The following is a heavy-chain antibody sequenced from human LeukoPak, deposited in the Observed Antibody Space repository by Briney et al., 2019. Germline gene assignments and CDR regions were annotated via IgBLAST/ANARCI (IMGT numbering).Heavy chain of an antibody. Sequence: GGSLRLSCAASGFTFSDYILDWVRQAPGKGREWVGRIRRGANSYTTEYAASVKGRFTISRDDSRNSLYLHMNSLKTEDTAVYHCCRDGGEGGDSAFDIWGQGTMVTVSS. CDR2: IRRGANSYTT. J-gene: IGHJ3*02. CDR3: CRDGGEGGDSAFDI. V-gene: IGHV3-72*01. CDR1: GFTFSDYI. D-gene: IGHD2-21*01.